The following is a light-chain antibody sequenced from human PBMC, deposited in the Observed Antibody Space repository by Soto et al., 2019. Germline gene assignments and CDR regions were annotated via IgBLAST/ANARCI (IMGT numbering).Light chain of an antibody. V-gene: IGKV3-20*01. CDR2: GAS. CDR3: QQYGRSPWT. CDR1: QSIASSY. Sequence: EIVLTQSPGTLSLSPGERATLSCRASQSIASSYLAWYQQKPGQAPRLLIYGASSRATGIPERFSGSGSGTDFTLSISRLEPEDFALYHCQQYGRSPWTFGQGTKVEIK. J-gene: IGKJ1*01.